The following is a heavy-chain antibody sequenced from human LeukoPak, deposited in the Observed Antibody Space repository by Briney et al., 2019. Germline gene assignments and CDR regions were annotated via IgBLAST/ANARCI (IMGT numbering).Heavy chain of an antibody. CDR2: VYYSGRT. J-gene: IGHJ4*02. CDR1: GGSISSSDYY. D-gene: IGHD4-11*01. CDR3: ARDRGYSNYVADY. V-gene: IGHV4-39*07. Sequence: PSETLSLTCTVSGGSISSSDYYWGWIRQPPGKGLEWIGSVYYSGRTYYNPSLKSRVTISVDTSKNQFSLKLSSVTAADTAVYYCARDRGYSNYVADYWGQGTLVTVSS.